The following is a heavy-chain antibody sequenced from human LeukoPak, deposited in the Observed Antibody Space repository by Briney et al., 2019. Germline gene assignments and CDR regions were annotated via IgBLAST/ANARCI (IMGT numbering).Heavy chain of an antibody. D-gene: IGHD2-15*01. V-gene: IGHV4-39*07. CDR3: ARDGDENCSGGSCYPVGFDY. CDR1: GGSISSSSYY. CDR2: IYYSGST. Sequence: SETLSLTCTVSGGSISSSSYYWGWIRQPPGKGLEWIGSIYYSGSTYYNPSLKSRVTISVDTSKNQFSLKLSSVTAADTAVYYCARDGDENCSGGSCYPVGFDYWGQGTLVTVSS. J-gene: IGHJ4*02.